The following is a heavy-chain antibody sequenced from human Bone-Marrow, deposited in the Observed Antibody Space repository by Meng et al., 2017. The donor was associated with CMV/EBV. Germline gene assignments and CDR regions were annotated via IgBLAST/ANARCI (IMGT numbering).Heavy chain of an antibody. V-gene: IGHV4-39*07. J-gene: IGHJ5*02. Sequence: SETLSLTCTVSGGSISSSSYYWGWIRQPPGKGLEWIGSIYYSGSTYYNPSLKSRVTISVDTSKNQFSLKLSSVTAADTAVYYCARAWYYDFWSGRNWFDPWGQGNLVNVSS. CDR3: ARAWYYDFWSGRNWFDP. CDR2: IYYSGST. D-gene: IGHD3-3*01. CDR1: GGSISSSSYY.